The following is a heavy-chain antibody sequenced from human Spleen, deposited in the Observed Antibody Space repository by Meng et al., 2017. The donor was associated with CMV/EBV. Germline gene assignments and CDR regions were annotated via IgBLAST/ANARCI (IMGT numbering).Heavy chain of an antibody. J-gene: IGHJ5*02. CDR2: IHPSDSDT. Sequence: KVSCKGSGYSFADYWVGWVRQRPGKGLDWMGIIHPSDSDTRYNPSFQGQVTISADKSTSTAYLQWSSLKASDTAMYYCARQLDTRTWDNWFDPWGLGTLVTVSS. V-gene: IGHV5-51*01. D-gene: IGHD2-2*01. CDR1: GYSFADYW. CDR3: ARQLDTRTWDNWFDP.